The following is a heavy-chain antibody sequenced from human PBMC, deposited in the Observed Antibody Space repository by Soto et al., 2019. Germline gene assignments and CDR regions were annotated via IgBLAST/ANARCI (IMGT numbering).Heavy chain of an antibody. CDR1: GGSISSGGYY. D-gene: IGHD3-9*01. CDR2: IYYSGST. CDR3: ARFDRNNWFDP. J-gene: IGHJ5*02. V-gene: IGHV4-31*03. Sequence: SETLSLTCTVSGGSISSGGYYWSWIRQHPGKGLEWIGYIYYSGSTYYNPSLKSRVTISVDTSKNQFSLKLSSVTAADTAVYYCARFDRNNWFDPWGQGTLVTVSS.